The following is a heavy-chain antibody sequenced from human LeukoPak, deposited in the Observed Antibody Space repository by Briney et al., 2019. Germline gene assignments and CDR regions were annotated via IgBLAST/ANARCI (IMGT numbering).Heavy chain of an antibody. Sequence: ASVKVSCKASGYTFTGYHIHWVRQAPGQGLEWMGWINPDSGGTNFPENFQGRVTITRDTSISTAYMEISWLRSDDTAVYYCARDLTGDPAAYFDFWGQGTLVTVPS. D-gene: IGHD3-9*01. J-gene: IGHJ4*02. V-gene: IGHV1-2*02. CDR3: ARDLTGDPAAYFDF. CDR2: INPDSGGT. CDR1: GYTFTGYH.